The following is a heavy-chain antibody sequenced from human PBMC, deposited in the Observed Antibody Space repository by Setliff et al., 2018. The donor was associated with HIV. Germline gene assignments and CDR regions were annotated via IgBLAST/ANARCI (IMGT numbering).Heavy chain of an antibody. J-gene: IGHJ3*01. V-gene: IGHV3-74*03. CDR1: GFTFNTYW. D-gene: IGHD7-27*01. CDR3: VREMPGPPGAPDL. CDR2: SNSDGSST. Sequence: GGSLRLSCAASGFTFNTYWMHWVRQSPGKGLVWVSHSNSDGSSTTYADSVKGRFTISRDNAKNTLYLQMNSLRAEDTAIYYCVREMPGPPGAPDLWGHGTMVTVSS.